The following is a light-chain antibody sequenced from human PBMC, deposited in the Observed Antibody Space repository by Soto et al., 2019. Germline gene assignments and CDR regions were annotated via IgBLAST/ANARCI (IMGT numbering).Light chain of an antibody. CDR3: QQYGGSPPYT. J-gene: IGKJ2*01. CDR1: QSASSSY. CDR2: GGS. V-gene: IGKV3-20*01. Sequence: EIVLTQSPGTLSLSPGERATLSCRASQSASSSYLAWYQQKPGQAPRLLIYGGSTRATGVPDRFSGSGSATDFTLTISRLEPEDFAVYYCQQYGGSPPYTFGQGTKLEI.